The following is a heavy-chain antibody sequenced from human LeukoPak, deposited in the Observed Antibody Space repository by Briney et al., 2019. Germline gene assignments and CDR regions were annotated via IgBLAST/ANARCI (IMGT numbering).Heavy chain of an antibody. D-gene: IGHD3-22*01. V-gene: IGHV5-10-1*01. CDR1: GYSFTSYW. CDR2: IDPRDSCT. J-gene: IGHJ4*02. CDR3: ARLESSGYYVY. Sequence: GESLRISCKGSGYSFTSYWISWVRQMPGKGLEWVGRIDPRDSCTKYSPSFQGHVSISADKSISTAYLQRSSLKASDTATYYCARLESSGYYVYWGQGTLVTVSS.